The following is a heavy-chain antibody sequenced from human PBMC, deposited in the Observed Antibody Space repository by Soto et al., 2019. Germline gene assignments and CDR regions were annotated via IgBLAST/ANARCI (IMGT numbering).Heavy chain of an antibody. D-gene: IGHD3-22*01. J-gene: IGHJ3*02. V-gene: IGHV4-59*01. CDR2: VYYSGST. CDR1: GASISSSY. CDR3: ARGYYDTSGQYNTFDI. Sequence: NPSETLSLTCTVSGASISSSYWSWIRQSPGKGLEWIGYVYYSGSTNYNPSLKSRVTISVDTSKNQFSLKLSSVTAADTAVYYCARGYYDTSGQYNTFDIWGQGTMVTASS.